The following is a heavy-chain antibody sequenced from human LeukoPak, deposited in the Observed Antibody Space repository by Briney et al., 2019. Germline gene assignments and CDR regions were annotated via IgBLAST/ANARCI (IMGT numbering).Heavy chain of an antibody. Sequence: GGSLRLSCEASRFTFSTFAMIWVRQPPGKGLEWVSSIFPSGGEIHYADSVKGRFTISRDNSKNTLYLQMNSLRAEDTAVYYCAKADSSSWYGGHYMDVWGKGTTVTISS. CDR1: RFTFSTFA. J-gene: IGHJ6*03. D-gene: IGHD6-13*01. CDR3: AKADSSSWYGGHYMDV. V-gene: IGHV3-23*01. CDR2: IFPSGGEI.